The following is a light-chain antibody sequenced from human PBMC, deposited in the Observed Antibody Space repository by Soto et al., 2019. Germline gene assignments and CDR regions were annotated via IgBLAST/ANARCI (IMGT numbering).Light chain of an antibody. J-gene: IGKJ3*01. CDR2: WAS. Sequence: DIVMTQSPDSLAVSLDERATINCKSSQSVLYSSNNKNYLAWYQQKPGQPPKLLIYWASTRESGVPDRFSGSGSGTDFTLTISSLQAEDVAVYYCQQYYSTLFTFGPGTKVDIK. V-gene: IGKV4-1*01. CDR1: QSVLYSSNNKNY. CDR3: QQYYSTLFT.